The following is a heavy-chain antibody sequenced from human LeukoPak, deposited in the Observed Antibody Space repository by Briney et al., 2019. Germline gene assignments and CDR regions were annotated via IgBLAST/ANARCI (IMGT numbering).Heavy chain of an antibody. CDR3: ARHITTSSTSSHFDS. V-gene: IGHV5-51*01. Sequence: GESLKISCKGSGYYFTNYWMAWVRQMPGKGLEYMGFIYPGENNIRYSPPFQGQVTISADKSINTAYLQWNSLKASDTAMHYCARHITTSSTSSHFDSWGQGTLVTVSS. D-gene: IGHD6-6*01. CDR2: IYPGENNI. CDR1: GYYFTNYW. J-gene: IGHJ4*02.